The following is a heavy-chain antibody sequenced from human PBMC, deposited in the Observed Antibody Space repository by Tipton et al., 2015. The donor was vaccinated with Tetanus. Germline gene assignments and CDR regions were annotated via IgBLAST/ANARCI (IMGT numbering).Heavy chain of an antibody. V-gene: IGHV4-34*01. CDR2: INHSGST. Sequence: TLSLTCAVYGGSFSGYYWSWIRQPPGKGLEWIGEINHSGSTNYNPSLKSRVTISVDTSKNQFSLKLSSVTAADTAVYYCARLKLWGGYDYWGQGTLVSVSS. CDR1: GGSFSGYY. D-gene: IGHD3-16*01. J-gene: IGHJ4*02. CDR3: ARLKLWGGYDY.